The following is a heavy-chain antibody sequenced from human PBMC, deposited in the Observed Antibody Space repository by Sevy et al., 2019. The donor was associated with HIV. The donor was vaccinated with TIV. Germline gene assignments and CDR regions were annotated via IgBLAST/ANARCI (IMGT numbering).Heavy chain of an antibody. CDR3: AKEERPKGGGEDEWDLPPYFDY. V-gene: IGHV3-23*01. D-gene: IGHD1-26*01. CDR1: GLTFSSYA. CDR2: ISVSGGST. J-gene: IGHJ4*02. Sequence: GGSLRLSCAASGLTFSSYAMSWVRQAPGKGLEWVSPISVSGGSTYYGDPVKGRFTISRDNSRNRLYLQMNSLRAEDTAVYYCAKEERPKGGGEDEWDLPPYFDYWGQGTLVTVSS.